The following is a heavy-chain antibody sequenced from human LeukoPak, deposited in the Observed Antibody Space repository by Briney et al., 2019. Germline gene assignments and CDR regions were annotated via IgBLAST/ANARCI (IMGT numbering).Heavy chain of an antibody. CDR2: ISYDGSNK. CDR1: GFTFSSYA. J-gene: IGHJ4*02. CDR3: AKSMTGGGALDY. D-gene: IGHD1-26*01. Sequence: PGGSLRLSCAASGFTFSSYAMHWVRQAPGKGLEWVAVISYDGSNKYYADSVKGRFTISRDNSKNTLYLQMNSLRAEDTAVYYCAKSMTGGGALDYWAREPWSPSPQ. V-gene: IGHV3-30*04.